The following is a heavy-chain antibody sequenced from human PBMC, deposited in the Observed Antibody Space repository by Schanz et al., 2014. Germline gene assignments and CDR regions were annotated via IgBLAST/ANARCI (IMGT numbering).Heavy chain of an antibody. Sequence: QVQLVGSGGGVVQPGGSLRLSCAASGFTFSRYGMHWVRQAPGKGLEWVAFIRYDGSNKDYGDSVKGRFTIARDNSKNTLYLQMNSLRAEDTAVYYCASQGTTVRGVIPYYYYGMDVWGQGTTVTVSS. D-gene: IGHD3-10*01. CDR2: IRYDGSNK. J-gene: IGHJ6*02. V-gene: IGHV3-30*02. CDR3: ASQGTTVRGVIPYYYYGMDV. CDR1: GFTFSRYG.